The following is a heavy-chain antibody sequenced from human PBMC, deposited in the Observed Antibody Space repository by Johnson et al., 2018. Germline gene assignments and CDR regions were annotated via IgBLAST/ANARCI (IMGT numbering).Heavy chain of an antibody. J-gene: IGHJ6*02. Sequence: QVQLVESGGGVVQPGRSLRLSCVASGFTFNSYGIHWARQAPGKGLEWVAVISYDGSNKYYADSVKGRFTISRDNSKNTLDLQMSSRRGEETAVYYCGKGRLARYGMDVWGRGTTVTVSS. D-gene: IGHD6-6*01. CDR2: ISYDGSNK. V-gene: IGHV3-30*18. CDR1: GFTFNSYG. CDR3: GKGRLARYGMDV.